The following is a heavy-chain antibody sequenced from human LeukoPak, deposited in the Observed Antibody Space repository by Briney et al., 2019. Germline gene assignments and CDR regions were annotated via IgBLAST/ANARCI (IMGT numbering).Heavy chain of an antibody. V-gene: IGHV1-18*01. CDR3: ARDLDQYSGRFGGFGHDF. Sequence: ASVKVSCKASGGTFSSYAISWVRQAPGQGLEWMGWISAYSGNTNYAQKLQGRVTMTADTSTSTAYMELRSLRSDDTAGYYCARDLDQYSGRFGGFGHDFWGQGTLVTVSS. J-gene: IGHJ4*02. CDR2: ISAYSGNT. D-gene: IGHD1-26*01. CDR1: GGTFSSYA.